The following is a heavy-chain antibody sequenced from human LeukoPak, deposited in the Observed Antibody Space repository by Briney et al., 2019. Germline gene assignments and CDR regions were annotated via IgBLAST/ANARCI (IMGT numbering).Heavy chain of an antibody. D-gene: IGHD4-17*01. CDR1: GYTFTSYD. CDR2: MNPNSGNT. CDR3: AGYKDYGDYSDY. Sequence: GASVKVSCKASGYTFTSYDINWVRQATGQGLEWMGWMNPNSGNTGYAQKFQGRVTITRNTSISTAYMELSSLRSDDTAVYYCAGYKDYGDYSDYWGQGTLVTVSS. J-gene: IGHJ4*02. V-gene: IGHV1-8*03.